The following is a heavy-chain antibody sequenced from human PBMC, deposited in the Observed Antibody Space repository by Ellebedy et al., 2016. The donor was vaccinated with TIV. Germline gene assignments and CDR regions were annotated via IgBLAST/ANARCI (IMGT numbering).Heavy chain of an antibody. V-gene: IGHV3-53*05. CDR1: GFSVSSKY. Sequence: GESLKISCAASGFSVSSKYMSWVRQAPGKGLEWVSVIYSDGSTYYADSVKGRFTVSRDNSKNTLYLQMNSLRAEDSAMYYCAREGGNGGSYVDAFDIWGQGTMVTVSS. J-gene: IGHJ3*02. D-gene: IGHD1-26*01. CDR3: AREGGNGGSYVDAFDI. CDR2: IYSDGST.